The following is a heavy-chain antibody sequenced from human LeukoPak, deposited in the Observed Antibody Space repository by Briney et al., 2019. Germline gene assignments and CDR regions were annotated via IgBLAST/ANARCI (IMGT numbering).Heavy chain of an antibody. CDR1: GYTFSSYG. D-gene: IGHD4/OR15-4a*01. CDR2: INAYNGNT. V-gene: IGHV1-18*01. J-gene: IGHJ4*02. Sequence: ASVKVSCKASGYTFSSYGFSWVRQAPGQGLEWMGWINAYNGNTNYAQNLQGRVTMTTDTSTSTAYMELRSLRSDDTAVYYCARRQGATLNFDYWGQGTLVTVSS. CDR3: ARRQGATLNFDY.